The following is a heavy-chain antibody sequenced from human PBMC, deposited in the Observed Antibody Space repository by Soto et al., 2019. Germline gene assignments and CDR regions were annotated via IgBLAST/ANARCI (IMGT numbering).Heavy chain of an antibody. D-gene: IGHD3-22*01. J-gene: IGHJ4*02. CDR3: ASVYYYDSSGVL. Sequence: PSETLSLTCTVSGGSISSSSYYWGWIRQPPGKGLEWIGSIYYSGSTYYNPSLKSRVTISVDTSKNQFSLKLSSVTAADTAVYYCASVYYYDSSGVLWGQGTLVTVSS. CDR2: IYYSGST. CDR1: GGSISSSSYY. V-gene: IGHV4-39*01.